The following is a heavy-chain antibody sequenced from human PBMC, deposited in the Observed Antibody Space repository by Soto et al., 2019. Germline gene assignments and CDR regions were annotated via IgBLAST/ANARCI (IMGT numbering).Heavy chain of an antibody. Sequence: QVQLVESGGGLVKPGGSLRLSCAASGFTFSDYYMSWIRQAPGKGLEWVSYISSSGSTIYYADSVKGRFTISRDNAKNSLYLQLNSLRAEDTAVYYCASSCRFGELLGVRYYYYGMDVWGQGTTVTVSS. V-gene: IGHV3-11*01. J-gene: IGHJ6*02. CDR3: ASSCRFGELLGVRYYYYGMDV. D-gene: IGHD3-10*01. CDR1: GFTFSDYY. CDR2: ISSSGSTI.